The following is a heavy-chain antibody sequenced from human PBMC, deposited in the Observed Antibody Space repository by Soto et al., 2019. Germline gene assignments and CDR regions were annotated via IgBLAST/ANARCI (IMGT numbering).Heavy chain of an antibody. Sequence: PGGSLRLSCAASGFPFSSHSMSWVRQAPGKGLEWVSYTSGTGGTIKYADSVKGRFTIFRDNAKNSLYLQMNSLRDEDTAVYYCARIPNFYDSAGYFDAFDIWGQGTLVTV. V-gene: IGHV3-48*02. D-gene: IGHD3-22*01. J-gene: IGHJ3*02. CDR2: TSGTGGTI. CDR3: ARIPNFYDSAGYFDAFDI. CDR1: GFPFSSHS.